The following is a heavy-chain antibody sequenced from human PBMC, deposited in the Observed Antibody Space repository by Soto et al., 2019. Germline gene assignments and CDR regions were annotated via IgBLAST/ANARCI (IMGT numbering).Heavy chain of an antibody. CDR1: GGSFSGYY. Sequence: QVQLQQWGAGLLKPSETLSLTCAVYGGSFSGYYWSWIRQPPGKGLEWIGEINHSGSTNYNPSLKSRVTISVDTSKNQCSLKLSSVAAADTAVYYCARGPGDCSGGSCYPRPYYFDYWGQGTLVTVCS. CDR3: ARGPGDCSGGSCYPRPYYFDY. D-gene: IGHD2-15*01. J-gene: IGHJ4*02. CDR2: INHSGST. V-gene: IGHV4-34*01.